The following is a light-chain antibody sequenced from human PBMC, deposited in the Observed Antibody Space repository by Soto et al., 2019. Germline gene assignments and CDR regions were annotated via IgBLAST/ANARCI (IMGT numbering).Light chain of an antibody. CDR2: GNI. V-gene: IGLV1-40*01. Sequence: QSVLTQPPSVSGAPGQRVTISCTGSSSNIGAGYDVHWYQHLQGTAPKLLIYGNINRPSGVPDRFSGSQSGTSASLAITGLQAEDEADYYCQSSDSSLSGAVVFGGGTKLTVL. CDR1: SSNIGAGYD. CDR3: QSSDSSLSGAVV. J-gene: IGLJ2*01.